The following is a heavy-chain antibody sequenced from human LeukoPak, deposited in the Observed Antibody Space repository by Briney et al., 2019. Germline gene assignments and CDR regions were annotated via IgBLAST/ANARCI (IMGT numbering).Heavy chain of an antibody. Sequence: SDTLSLMCTVSGGSFSSSSYYWGWIRQPPGKGLEWIGSIYYSGSTYYNPSLKSRDTISVDTSKRQFSLKPSSVTAADTALYYCARHAGGILTGYSSDNWFDPWGQGTLVTVSS. CDR3: ARHAGGILTGYSSDNWFDP. V-gene: IGHV4-39*01. CDR1: GGSFSSSSYY. D-gene: IGHD3-9*01. CDR2: IYYSGST. J-gene: IGHJ5*02.